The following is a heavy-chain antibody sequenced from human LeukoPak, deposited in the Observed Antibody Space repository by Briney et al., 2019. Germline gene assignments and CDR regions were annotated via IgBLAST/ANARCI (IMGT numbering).Heavy chain of an antibody. CDR3: ARVLITALRGPNRMDV. CDR1: DGSIRDSHHY. D-gene: IGHD3-10*01. V-gene: IGHV4-39*01. J-gene: IGHJ6*02. CDR2: ICFTGTT. Sequence: SETLSLTCTVSDGSIRDSHHYWGWIRQPPGKVLEWIGSICFTGTTYHNPSLRSRVTISVDTSKNQFSLKLNSVTAADMAVYCCARVLITALRGPNRMDVWGQGITVTVSS.